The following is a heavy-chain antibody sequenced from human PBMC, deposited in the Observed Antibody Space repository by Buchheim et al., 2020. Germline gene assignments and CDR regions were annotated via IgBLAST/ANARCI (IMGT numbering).Heavy chain of an antibody. V-gene: IGHV3-23*01. Sequence: EVLLLESGGGLVQPGGSLRLSCGASGFPFTNFAMSWVRQAPGKGLEWVSAISGRVGGSTYADAVKGRFIISRDNSKNQLYLQMNGLRAEDTATYYCAKYEGFYYYHMDVWGRGTT. D-gene: IGHD3-16*01. CDR3: AKYEGFYYYHMDV. CDR2: ISGRVGGS. CDR1: GFPFTNFA. J-gene: IGHJ6*03.